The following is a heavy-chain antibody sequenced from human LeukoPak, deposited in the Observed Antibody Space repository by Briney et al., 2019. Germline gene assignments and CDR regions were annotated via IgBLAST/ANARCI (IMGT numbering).Heavy chain of an antibody. D-gene: IGHD2-15*01. CDR3: ARDVSRISDY. J-gene: IGHJ4*02. CDR2: ISSGSGYI. V-gene: IGHV3-21*01. CDR1: GFTFSSYS. Sequence: GGSLRLSCAASGFTFSSYSMNWVRQAPGKGLEWVSAISSGSGYIYYADSVKGRFTISRDNAKNSLYLQMNSLRAEDTAVYYCARDVSRISDYWGQGTLVTVSS.